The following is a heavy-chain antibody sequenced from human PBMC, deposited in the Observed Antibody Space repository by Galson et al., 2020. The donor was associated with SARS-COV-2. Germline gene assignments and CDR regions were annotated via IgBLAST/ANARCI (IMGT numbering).Heavy chain of an antibody. CDR1: GYAFTRYR. CDR2: ISPGYSET. J-gene: IGHJ2*01. Sequence: GESLKISCQGYGYAFTRYRIGWVRQMPGKGLEWMGIISPGYSETRYTPSFEAHVTMSADKSISNAYLHWSSLKASDTAMYYCARRGGQANWGTPYPPDWYFDLWGRGTLVTVSS. V-gene: IGHV5-51*01. D-gene: IGHD7-27*01. CDR3: ARRGGQANWGTPYPPDWYFDL.